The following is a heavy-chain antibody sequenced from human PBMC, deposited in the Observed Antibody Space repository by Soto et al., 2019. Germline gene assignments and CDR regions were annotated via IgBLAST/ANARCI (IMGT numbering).Heavy chain of an antibody. V-gene: IGHV4-39*01. CDR1: GGSISSSSYY. CDR3: ASPFGDYEVWAHWYFDL. CDR2: IYYSGST. J-gene: IGHJ2*01. D-gene: IGHD4-17*01. Sequence: QLQLQELGPGLVKPSETLSLTCTVSGGSISSSSYYWGWIRQPPGKGLEWIGSIYYSGSTYYNPSLKSRVTISVDTSKNQFSLKLSSVTAADTAVYYCASPFGDYEVWAHWYFDLWGRGTLVTVSS.